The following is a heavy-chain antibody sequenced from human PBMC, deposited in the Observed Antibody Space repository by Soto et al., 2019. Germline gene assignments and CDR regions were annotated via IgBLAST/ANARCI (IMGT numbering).Heavy chain of an antibody. CDR3: ARDILVSWSWLYGMEV. D-gene: IGHD2-21*01. V-gene: IGHV3-48*03. J-gene: IGHJ6*02. Sequence: EVQLVESGGGLVQPGGSLRLSCAASAFTFSSYEMNWVRQAPGKGLEWISYISSSGSTIYYADSVKGRLTTSRDNAKNSLYLQMHSLRAEDTAMYYCARDILVSWSWLYGMEVWGQGTTVTVSS. CDR1: AFTFSSYE. CDR2: ISSSGSTI.